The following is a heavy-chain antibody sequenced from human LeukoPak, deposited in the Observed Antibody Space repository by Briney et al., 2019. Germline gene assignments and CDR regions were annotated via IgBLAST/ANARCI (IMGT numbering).Heavy chain of an antibody. Sequence: GASVKVSCKASGYTFTSYYMHWVRQAPGQGLEWMGIINPSGGSTSYAQKFQGRVTMTRDTSTSTVYMELSSLRSDDTAVYYCARPSGRWNDGPDFDYWGQGTLVTVSS. CDR1: GYTFTSYY. D-gene: IGHD1-1*01. CDR3: ARPSGRWNDGPDFDY. J-gene: IGHJ4*02. V-gene: IGHV1-46*01. CDR2: INPSGGST.